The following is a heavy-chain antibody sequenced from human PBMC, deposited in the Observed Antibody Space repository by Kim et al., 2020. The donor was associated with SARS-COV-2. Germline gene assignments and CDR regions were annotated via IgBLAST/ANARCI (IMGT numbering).Heavy chain of an antibody. Sequence: GGSLRLSCAASGFTFSSYSMNWVRQAPGKGLEWVSYISSSSSTIYYADSVKGRFTISRDNAKNSLYLQMNSLRAEDTAVYYCARRHCGGDCYTSNWFDPWGQGTLVTVSS. D-gene: IGHD2-21*02. J-gene: IGHJ5*02. CDR1: GFTFSSYS. V-gene: IGHV3-48*04. CDR2: ISSSSSTI. CDR3: ARRHCGGDCYTSNWFDP.